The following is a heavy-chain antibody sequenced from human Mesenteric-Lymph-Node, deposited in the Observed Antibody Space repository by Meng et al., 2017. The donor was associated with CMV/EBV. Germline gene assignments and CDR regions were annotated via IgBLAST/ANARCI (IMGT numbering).Heavy chain of an antibody. J-gene: IGHJ4*02. V-gene: IGHV3-30-3*01. CDR3: AKEIVAFGELFYFDY. CDR2: ISYDGTNK. Sequence: GESLKISCAASGFTFTSYAMHWVRQAPGKGLEWVAVISYDGTNKYYADSVKGRFTISRDDSKNTLYLQMNSLRAEDTAVYYCAKEIVAFGELFYFDYWGQGTLVTVSS. D-gene: IGHD3-10*01. CDR1: GFTFTSYA.